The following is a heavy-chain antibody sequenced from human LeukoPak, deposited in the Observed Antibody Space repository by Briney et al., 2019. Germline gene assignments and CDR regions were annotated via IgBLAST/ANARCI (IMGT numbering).Heavy chain of an antibody. Sequence: SETLSLTCTVSAGSVSSGTYYWSWIRQPPGKGLEWIGYIYYSGSTNYNPSLKSRVTISVDTSKNQFSLKLSSVTAADTAVYYCARRYCSSTSCYTPHGHYYYYMDVWGKGTTVTVSS. CDR1: AGSVSSGTYY. V-gene: IGHV4-61*01. CDR3: ARRYCSSTSCYTPHGHYYYYMDV. CDR2: IYYSGST. D-gene: IGHD2-2*02. J-gene: IGHJ6*03.